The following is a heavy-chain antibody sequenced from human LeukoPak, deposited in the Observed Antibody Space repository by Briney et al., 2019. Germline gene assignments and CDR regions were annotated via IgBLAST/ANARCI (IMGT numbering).Heavy chain of an antibody. CDR3: ATYTRHCSGGTCYSIDY. J-gene: IGHJ4*02. V-gene: IGHV4-59*08. CDR2: VYYSGST. Sequence: PSETLSLTCTVSGDSISSYHWTWIRQPPGRGLEWIGYVYYSGSTNYNPSLESRVTISLDTSNNQFSLKLSSVTAADTAIYYCATYTRHCSGGTCYSIDYWGQGTLVTVSS. D-gene: IGHD2-15*01. CDR1: GDSISSYH.